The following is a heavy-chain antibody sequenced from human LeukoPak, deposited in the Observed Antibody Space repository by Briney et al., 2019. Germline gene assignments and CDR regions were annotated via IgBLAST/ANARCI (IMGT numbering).Heavy chain of an antibody. V-gene: IGHV3-23*01. CDR1: RFTLTSYA. D-gene: IGHD2-2*01. CDR2: ISGSGGST. J-gene: IGHJ4*02. Sequence: GRSLRLSWAPSRFTLTSYAMSCVSQAPGKGRGWDSAISGSGGSTNYADYVKGRFTISRDNSKSTLYLQMNSLRAEDTAVYYCAKGSPVPAASGLHWGQGTLVTVSS. CDR3: AKGSPVPAASGLH.